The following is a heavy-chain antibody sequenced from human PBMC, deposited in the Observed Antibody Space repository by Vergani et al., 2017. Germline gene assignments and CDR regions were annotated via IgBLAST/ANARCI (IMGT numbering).Heavy chain of an antibody. CDR3: ASMRVVAASPFDY. CDR1: GGSISSHY. J-gene: IGHJ4*02. D-gene: IGHD2-15*01. V-gene: IGHV4-59*11. CDR2: IYYSGST. Sequence: QVQLQESGPGLVKPSETLSLTCTVSGGSISSHYWSWIRQPPGKGLEWIGYIYYSGSTNYNPSLKSRVTISVDTSKNQFSLKLSSVTAADTAVYYCASMRVVAASPFDYWGQGTLVTVSS.